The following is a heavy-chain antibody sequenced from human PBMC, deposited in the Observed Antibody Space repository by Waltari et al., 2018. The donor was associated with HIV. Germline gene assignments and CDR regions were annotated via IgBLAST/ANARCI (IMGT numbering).Heavy chain of an antibody. D-gene: IGHD2-8*01. CDR2: ISDRGTTT. CDR1: GFTFPKYP. V-gene: IGHV3-23*01. Sequence: VDLLESGGGLVQPGGSLRLSCVGSGFTFPKYPRSWVRQAPGKGLEWVAGISDRGTTTFYADSVKGRFTISRDNSKNTIYLQIDSLRADDTAVYYCAKPRMEYAIRDFFFGLDVWGQGTTVTVSS. CDR3: AKPRMEYAIRDFFFGLDV. J-gene: IGHJ6*02.